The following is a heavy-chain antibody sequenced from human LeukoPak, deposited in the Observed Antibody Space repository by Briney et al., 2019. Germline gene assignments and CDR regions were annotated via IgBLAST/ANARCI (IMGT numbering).Heavy chain of an antibody. CDR2: INPNSGGT. CDR3: ATPDYYDSSGYLTY. J-gene: IGHJ4*02. D-gene: IGHD3-22*01. CDR1: GYTFTGYY. Sequence: ASVEVSCKASGYTFTGYYMHWVRQAPGQGLEWMGWINPNSGGTNYAQKFQGRVTMTRDTSISTAYMELSRLRSDDTAVYYCATPDYYDSSGYLTYWGQGTLVTVSS. V-gene: IGHV1-2*02.